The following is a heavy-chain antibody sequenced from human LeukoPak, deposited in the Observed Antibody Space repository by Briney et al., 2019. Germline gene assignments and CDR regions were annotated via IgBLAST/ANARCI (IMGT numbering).Heavy chain of an antibody. D-gene: IGHD2-15*01. CDR2: ISSSGSTI. CDR3: ARDLLTRYEWGAHCSGGSCYSGFDY. Sequence: PEGSLRLSCAASGFTFSDYYMSWIRQAPGKGLEWVSYISSSGSTIYYADSVKGRFTISRDNAKNSLYLQMNSLRAEDTAVYYCARDLLTRYEWGAHCSGGSCYSGFDYWGQGTLVTVSS. V-gene: IGHV3-11*01. CDR1: GFTFSDYY. J-gene: IGHJ4*02.